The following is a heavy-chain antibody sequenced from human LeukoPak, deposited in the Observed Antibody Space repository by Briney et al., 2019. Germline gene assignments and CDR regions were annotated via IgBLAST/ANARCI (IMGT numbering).Heavy chain of an antibody. CDR2: ISGSGGST. V-gene: IGHV3-23*01. D-gene: IGHD6-13*01. CDR1: GFTFSSYA. Sequence: GGSLRLSCAASGFTFSSYAMSWVRQAPGKGLEWVSAISGSGGSTYYADSVKGRFTISRDNSKNTLYLQMNSLRAEDTAVYYCARDNSSWYEISTFDYWGQGTLVTVSS. CDR3: ARDNSSWYEISTFDY. J-gene: IGHJ4*02.